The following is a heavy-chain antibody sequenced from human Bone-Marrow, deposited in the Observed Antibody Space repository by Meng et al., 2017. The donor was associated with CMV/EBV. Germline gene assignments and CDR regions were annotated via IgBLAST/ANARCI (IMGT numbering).Heavy chain of an antibody. CDR1: GGTFSSYA. CDR3: ARGLGGEPYPHDAFEI. D-gene: IGHD3-16*01. CDR2: IIPILGIA. V-gene: IGHV1-69*10. J-gene: IGHJ3*02. Sequence: SVKVSCKASGGTFSSYAISWVRQAPGQGLEWMGGIIPILGIANYAQKFQGRVTITADKSTSTAYMELSSLRSEDTAVYYCARGLGGEPYPHDAFEIWGQGTMVTVSS.